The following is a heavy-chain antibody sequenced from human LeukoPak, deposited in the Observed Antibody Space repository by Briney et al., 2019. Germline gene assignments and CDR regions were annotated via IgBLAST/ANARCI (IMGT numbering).Heavy chain of an antibody. Sequence: GASVRVSCKASGYTFSSFGISWLRQAPGQGLEWMGWISGYSGNTNSGQKFQARITMTADTSTTTAYMELRSPTSDDTAIYYCARGRLLDVWGQGSPVTVSS. CDR1: GYTFSSFG. J-gene: IGHJ4*02. CDR2: ISGYSGNT. CDR3: ARGRLLDV. V-gene: IGHV1-18*01.